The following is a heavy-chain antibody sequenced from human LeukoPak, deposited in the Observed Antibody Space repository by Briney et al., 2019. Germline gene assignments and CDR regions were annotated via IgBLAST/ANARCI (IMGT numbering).Heavy chain of an antibody. CDR3: ARLDYYDSSGLIDY. CDR1: GGSITSRNYY. D-gene: IGHD3-22*01. J-gene: IGHJ4*02. V-gene: IGHV4-39*01. CDR2: IYDSGST. Sequence: PSETLSLTCTVSGGSITSRNYYWGWIRQPPGKGLEWIGTIYDSGSTYYNPSLKSRVTISVDTFKNQFPLKLNSVTAADTAVYYCARLDYYDSSGLIDYWGQGTLVIVSS.